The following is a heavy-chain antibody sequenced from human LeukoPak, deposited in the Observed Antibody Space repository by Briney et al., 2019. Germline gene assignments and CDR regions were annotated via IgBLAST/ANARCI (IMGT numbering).Heavy chain of an antibody. CDR2: IYSGGST. CDR3: AKEIALYDSSGYATPIDY. Sequence: GGSLRLSCAASGFTVSSNYMSWVRQAPGKGLEWVSVIYSGGSTYYAGSVKGRFTISRDNSKNTLYLQMNSLRAEDTAVYYCAKEIALYDSSGYATPIDYWGQGTLVTVSS. D-gene: IGHD3-22*01. CDR1: GFTVSSNY. V-gene: IGHV3-53*01. J-gene: IGHJ4*02.